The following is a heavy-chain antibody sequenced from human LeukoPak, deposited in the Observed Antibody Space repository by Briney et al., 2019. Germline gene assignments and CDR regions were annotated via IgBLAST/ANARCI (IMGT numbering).Heavy chain of an antibody. V-gene: IGHV4-59*12. D-gene: IGHD3-10*01. J-gene: IGHJ2*01. CDR3: SRRSGTYTWYLDV. Sequence: SETLSLTCTVSGGSITNYFWSWIRQPPGKGLEWIGYIYYTGSTNYNPSLESRVAISIDKSNNHFSLTLRSVSAADTAVYFCSRRSGTYTWYLDVWGRGTLITVSS. CDR1: GGSITNYF. CDR2: IYYTGST.